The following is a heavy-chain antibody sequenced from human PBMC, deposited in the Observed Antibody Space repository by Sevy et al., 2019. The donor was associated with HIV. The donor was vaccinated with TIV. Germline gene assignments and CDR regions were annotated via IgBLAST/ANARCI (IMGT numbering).Heavy chain of an antibody. J-gene: IGHJ2*01. CDR3: ARETAYYSLDWYFDL. V-gene: IGHV3-30-3*01. D-gene: IGHD3-10*01. CDR1: GFTFSSYA. CDR2: ISYDGSNK. Sequence: GGSLRLSCAASGFTFSSYAMHWVRQAPGKGLEWVAVISYDGSNKYYADSVKGRLTISRDNSKNTLYLQMNSLRAEDTAVYYCARETAYYSLDWYFDLWGRGTLVTVSS.